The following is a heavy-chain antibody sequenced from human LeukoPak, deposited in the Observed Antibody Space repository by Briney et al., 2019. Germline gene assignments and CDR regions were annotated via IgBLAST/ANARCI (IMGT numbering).Heavy chain of an antibody. CDR3: AKEVSYYDFWSGYYTHNYFDY. J-gene: IGHJ4*02. D-gene: IGHD3-3*01. CDR1: GFTFSSYA. CDR2: ISGSGGST. Sequence: GSLRLSCAASGFTFSSYAMSWVRQAPGKGLEWVSAISGSGGSTYYADSVKGRFTISRDNSKNTLYLQMNSLRAEDTAVYYCAKEVSYYDFWSGYYTHNYFDYWGQGTLVTVSS. V-gene: IGHV3-23*01.